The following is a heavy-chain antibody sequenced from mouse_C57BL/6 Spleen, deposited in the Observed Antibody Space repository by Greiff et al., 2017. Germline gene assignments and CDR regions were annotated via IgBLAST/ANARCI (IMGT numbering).Heavy chain of an antibody. V-gene: IGHV1-80*01. Sequence: VQLQQSGAELVKPGASVKISCKASGYAFRSYWMNWVKQRPGKGLEWIGQIYPGDGDTNYNGKFKGKATLTADKSSSTAYMQLSSLTSEDSAVYFCARQVVATDFDVWGTGTTVTVSS. CDR2: IYPGDGDT. J-gene: IGHJ1*03. CDR3: ARQVVATDFDV. D-gene: IGHD1-1*01. CDR1: GYAFRSYW.